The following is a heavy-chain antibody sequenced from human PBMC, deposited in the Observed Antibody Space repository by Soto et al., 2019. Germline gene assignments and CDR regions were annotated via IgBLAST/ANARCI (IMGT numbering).Heavy chain of an antibody. CDR2: IIPFFGTA. CDR1: GGTFSTFG. Sequence: QVQLVQSGAEVKKTGSSVKVSCKTSGGTFSTFGISWVRQAPGQGLEWMGGIIPFFGTAEYSQKFEDRITFTADESTNTVYMDLSSLTSEDTAIYSCARTAPMDAGDKYYYDFWGQGALVTVSS. D-gene: IGHD3-16*01. V-gene: IGHV1-69*01. J-gene: IGHJ4*02. CDR3: ARTAPMDAGDKYYYDF.